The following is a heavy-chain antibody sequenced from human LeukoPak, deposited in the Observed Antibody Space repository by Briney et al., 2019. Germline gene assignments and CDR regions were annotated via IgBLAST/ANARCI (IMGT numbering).Heavy chain of an antibody. Sequence: GGSLRLSCAASGFTFSSYGMHWVRQAPGKGLEWVAVIWYDGSNNYYADSVKGRFTISRDNSKNTLYLQMNSLRAEDTAVYYCARGAAAGTYNWFDPWGQGTLVTVSS. CDR3: ARGAAAGTYNWFDP. CDR2: IWYDGSNN. J-gene: IGHJ5*02. CDR1: GFTFSSYG. D-gene: IGHD6-13*01. V-gene: IGHV3-33*01.